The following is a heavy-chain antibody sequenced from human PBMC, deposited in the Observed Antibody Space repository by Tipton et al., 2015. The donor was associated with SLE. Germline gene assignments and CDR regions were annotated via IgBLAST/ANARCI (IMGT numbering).Heavy chain of an antibody. D-gene: IGHD2-2*01. V-gene: IGHV1-69*01. CDR3: ARGRYCSSTSCYYYYYYYMDV. CDR2: ITPIFGTA. Sequence: QLVQSGPEVKKPGSSVKVSCKASGGTFSSYAISWVRQAPGQGLEWMGGITPIFGTANYAQKFQGRVTIATDESTSTAYMELSSLRSEDTAVYYCARGRYCSSTSCYYYYYYYMDVWGKGTTVTVSS. CDR1: GGTFSSYA. J-gene: IGHJ6*03.